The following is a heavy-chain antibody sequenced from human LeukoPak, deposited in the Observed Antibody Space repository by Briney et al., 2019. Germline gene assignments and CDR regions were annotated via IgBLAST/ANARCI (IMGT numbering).Heavy chain of an antibody. Sequence: AASVRVSCKASGYTFTSYGISWVRQAPGQGLEWMGWISAYNGNTNYAQKLQGRVTMTTDTSTSTAYMELRSLRSDDTAVYYCARGLAVAEKGAFDIWGQGTMVTVSS. D-gene: IGHD6-19*01. V-gene: IGHV1-18*01. CDR2: ISAYNGNT. J-gene: IGHJ3*02. CDR1: GYTFTSYG. CDR3: ARGLAVAEKGAFDI.